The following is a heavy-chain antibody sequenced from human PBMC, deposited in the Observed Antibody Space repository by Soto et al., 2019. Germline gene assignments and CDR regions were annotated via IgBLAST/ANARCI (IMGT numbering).Heavy chain of an antibody. CDR3: SRSLDS. CDR2: ISPDASEK. Sequence: LRLSCAASGFTFGNFWMDWVRQAPGKGLEWLANISPDASEKHYVDSVQGRFTISRDNAKNSLYLQMRSLTAEDSALYYCSRSLDSWGQGTRVTVSS. V-gene: IGHV3-7*01. J-gene: IGHJ4*02. CDR1: GFTFGNFW.